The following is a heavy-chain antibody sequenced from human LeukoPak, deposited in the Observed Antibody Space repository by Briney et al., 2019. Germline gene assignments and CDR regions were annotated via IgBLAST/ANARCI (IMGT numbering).Heavy chain of an antibody. CDR2: IYYSGTT. J-gene: IGHJ4*02. CDR3: ARLYDSVGYYYPFDY. D-gene: IGHD3-22*01. CDR1: GGSISGTNYF. Sequence: SETLSLTCTVSGGSISGTNYFWGWIRQPPGRGLDWIGSIYYSGTTYYNPSLKSRVTMSVDTSKNQFSLKLSSVTAADSAVYYCARLYDSVGYYYPFDYWGQGTLVTVSS. V-gene: IGHV4-39*01.